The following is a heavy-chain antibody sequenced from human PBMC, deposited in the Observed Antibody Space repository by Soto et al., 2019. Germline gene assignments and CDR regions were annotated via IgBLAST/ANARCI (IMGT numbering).Heavy chain of an antibody. CDR3: SKGGRGSSSGCFDP. Sequence: GGSLRLSCAASGFTFSSYAMSWVRQAPGKGLEWVSAISGSGGSTYYADSVKGRFTISRDNSKNTLYLQMNSLRAEDTAVYYCSKGGRGSSSGCFDPWGQGTLVTVSS. V-gene: IGHV3-23*01. CDR2: ISGSGGST. J-gene: IGHJ5*02. CDR1: GFTFSSYA. D-gene: IGHD6-6*01.